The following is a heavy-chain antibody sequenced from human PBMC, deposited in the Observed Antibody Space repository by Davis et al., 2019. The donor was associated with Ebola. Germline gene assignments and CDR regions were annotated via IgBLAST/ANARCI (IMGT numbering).Heavy chain of an antibody. J-gene: IGHJ3*02. CDR3: AREIPSCSVDYVFPCFDT. CDR1: GYTFPTCS. Sequence: ASVKVSCKASGYTFPTCSIGWVRQAPGQGLEWVGWISAHNGKTNYAQKLQDRVTMTRDTSTSTAYMELSSLRSDDTAMYFCAREIPSCSVDYVFPCFDTWGQGTMVTVSS. D-gene: IGHD4-17*01. V-gene: IGHV1-18*01. CDR2: ISAHNGKT.